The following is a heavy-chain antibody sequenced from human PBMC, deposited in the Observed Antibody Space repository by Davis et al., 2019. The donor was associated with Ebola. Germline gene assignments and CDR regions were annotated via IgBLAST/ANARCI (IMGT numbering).Heavy chain of an antibody. CDR1: GDSISSHY. V-gene: IGHV4-59*11. CDR2: FYSSGDT. CDR3: ARYNDYYYYMDA. J-gene: IGHJ6*03. Sequence: PSETLSLTCNVSGDSISSHYWSWIRQPPGRGLEWIGYFYSSGDTKYNSSLKSRVTISVDTSKNQVSLKLTSVTAADTAVYYCARYNDYYYYMDAWGKGTTVTVSS. D-gene: IGHD1-14*01.